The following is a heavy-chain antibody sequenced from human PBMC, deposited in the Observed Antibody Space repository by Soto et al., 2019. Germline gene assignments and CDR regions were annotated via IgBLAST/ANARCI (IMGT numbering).Heavy chain of an antibody. J-gene: IGHJ3*02. V-gene: IGHV4-4*02. D-gene: IGHD2-15*01. CDR3: ARWLAFCSGGTCWDSFDI. Sequence: QVQLQESGPGLVKPSGTLSLTCAVSGGSIISSNWWSWVRQSPRKGLEWIGEIHHSGSTNYNPSLKSRVTISVDESKNQFSLKVSSATAADTAVYYCARWLAFCSGGTCWDSFDIWGQGTMVTVSS. CDR1: GGSIISSNW. CDR2: IHHSGST.